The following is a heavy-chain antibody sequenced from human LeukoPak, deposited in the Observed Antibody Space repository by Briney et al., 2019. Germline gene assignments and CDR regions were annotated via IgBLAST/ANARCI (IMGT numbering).Heavy chain of an antibody. CDR3: AKDRYSGLNTIDY. D-gene: IGHD6-13*01. V-gene: IGHV3-30*18. J-gene: IGHJ4*02. CDR1: EFTFSTYG. CDR2: ISYDGSYK. Sequence: GRSLRLSCAASEFTFSTYGMHWVRQAPGKGLEWVAVISYDGSYKFYADSVKGRFTISRDNSKSTLYLQMNSLRAEDTAVYYSAKDRYSGLNTIDYWGQGTLVTVSS.